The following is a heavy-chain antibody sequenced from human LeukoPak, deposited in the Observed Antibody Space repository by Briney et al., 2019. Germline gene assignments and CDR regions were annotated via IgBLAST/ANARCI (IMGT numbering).Heavy chain of an antibody. CDR1: GFTFDDYA. J-gene: IGHJ3*02. V-gene: IGHV3-9*01. D-gene: IGHD5-18*01. CDR2: ISWNSGRI. Sequence: GRSLRLSCAASGFTFDDYALHWVRQAPGKGLEWVSGISWNSGRIGYVDCVKGRFTISRDNAKNSLYLQMNSLRAEDTALYYCAKAFPVDTAAFDIWGQGTVVTVSS. CDR3: AKAFPVDTAAFDI.